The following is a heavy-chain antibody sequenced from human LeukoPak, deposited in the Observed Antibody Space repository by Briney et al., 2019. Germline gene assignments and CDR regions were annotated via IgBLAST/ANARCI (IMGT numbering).Heavy chain of an antibody. J-gene: IGHJ4*02. CDR1: GFTFRDYY. CDR2: ISSSGSTI. V-gene: IGHV3-11*01. Sequence: GGSLRLSCAASGFTFRDYYMSWIRQAPGKGLEWVSYISSSGSTIYYADSVKGRFTISRDNSKNSLSLQMNSLRPEDTALYYCAKDGKNYFDYWGQGTLVTVSS. D-gene: IGHD1-26*01. CDR3: AKDGKNYFDY.